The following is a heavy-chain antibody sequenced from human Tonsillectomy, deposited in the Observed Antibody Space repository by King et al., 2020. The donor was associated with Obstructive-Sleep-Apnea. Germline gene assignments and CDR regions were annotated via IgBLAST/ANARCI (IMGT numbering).Heavy chain of an antibody. Sequence: VQLVESGGGLVKPGGSLRLSCAASGFTFSNYYMSWIRLAPGKGLEWVSYISSSISYTNYADSVKGRFTISRDNAKNSLYLQMNSLRAEDTAVYFCARSPLDYGDIPYSFDYWGQGTLVTVSS. V-gene: IGHV3-11*06. CDR3: ARSPLDYGDIPYSFDY. CDR1: GFTFSNYY. J-gene: IGHJ4*02. D-gene: IGHD4-17*01. CDR2: ISSSISYT.